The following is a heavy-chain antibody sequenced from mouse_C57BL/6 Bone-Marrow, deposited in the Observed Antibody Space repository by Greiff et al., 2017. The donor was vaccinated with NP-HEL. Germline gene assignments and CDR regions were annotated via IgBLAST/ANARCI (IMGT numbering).Heavy chain of an antibody. J-gene: IGHJ4*01. CDR1: GFTFSSYA. Sequence: EVHLVESGEGLVKPGGSLKLSCAASGFTFSSYAMSWVRQTPEKRLEWVAYISSGGDYIYYADTVKGRFTISRDNARNTLYLQMSSLKSEDTAMYYCTRDREGYDGNYYAMDYWGQGTSVTVSS. V-gene: IGHV5-9-1*02. D-gene: IGHD2-2*01. CDR2: ISSGGDYI. CDR3: TRDREGYDGNYYAMDY.